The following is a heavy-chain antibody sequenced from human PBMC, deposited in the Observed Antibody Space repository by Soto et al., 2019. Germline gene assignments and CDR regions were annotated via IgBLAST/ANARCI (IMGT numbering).Heavy chain of an antibody. J-gene: IGHJ6*02. CDR1: GGTFSSYA. CDR3: AREGYCSGGSCRDRRLYYYGMDV. CDR2: IIPIFGTA. Sequence: ASVKVSCKASGGTFSSYAISWVRQAPGQGLEWMGGIIPIFGTANYAQKFQGRVTITADESTSTAYMELSSLRSEDTAVYYCAREGYCSGGSCRDRRLYYYGMDVWGQGTTVTVSS. D-gene: IGHD2-15*01. V-gene: IGHV1-69*13.